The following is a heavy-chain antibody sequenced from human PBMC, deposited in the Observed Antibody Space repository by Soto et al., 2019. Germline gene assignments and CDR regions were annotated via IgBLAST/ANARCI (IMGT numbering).Heavy chain of an antibody. Sequence: QVHLVQSGAEVKKPGASVKVSCKTSGYTFTRYGISWVRQAPGQGLEWMGWISGYDGRTNFAQKVQDRVTMTTDTSTSTVYMGLRSLSSDDTAVYYCAGEGDVPYYYYGMDVWGQGTTVTVSS. V-gene: IGHV1-18*01. D-gene: IGHD2-21*02. CDR3: AGEGDVPYYYYGMDV. CDR2: ISGYDGRT. CDR1: GYTFTRYG. J-gene: IGHJ6*02.